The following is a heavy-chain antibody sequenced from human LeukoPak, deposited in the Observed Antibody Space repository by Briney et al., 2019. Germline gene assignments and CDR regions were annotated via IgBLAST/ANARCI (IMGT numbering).Heavy chain of an antibody. CDR2: IYSGGST. V-gene: IGHV3-66*01. J-gene: IGHJ4*02. CDR1: GFTVSSNY. Sequence: PGGSLRLSCAASGFTVSSNYMSWVRQAPGKGLEWVSVIYSGGSTYYADSVKGRFTISRDNSKNTLYLQMNSLRAEDMAVYYCARESSYGDYLDYWGQGTLVTVSS. CDR3: ARESSYGDYLDY. D-gene: IGHD4-17*01.